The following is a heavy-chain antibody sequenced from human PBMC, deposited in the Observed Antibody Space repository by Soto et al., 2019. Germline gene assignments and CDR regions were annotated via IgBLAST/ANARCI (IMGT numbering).Heavy chain of an antibody. CDR1: GYTFTNYA. Sequence: GASVKVSCKASGYTFTNYAVHWGRPAPGQRLEWMGWINAGNGNTRYSQKFQGRVTITRDTSARTAYMELSSLRSEDTAVYYCARGHLAVVPVASWYYYMDVWGKGTTVTVSS. D-gene: IGHD2-2*01. V-gene: IGHV1-3*01. J-gene: IGHJ6*03. CDR3: ARGHLAVVPVASWYYYMDV. CDR2: INAGNGNT.